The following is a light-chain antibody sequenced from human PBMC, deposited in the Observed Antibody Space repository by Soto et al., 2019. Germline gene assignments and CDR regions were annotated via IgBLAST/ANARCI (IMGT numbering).Light chain of an antibody. Sequence: EIVLTQFPGTLSLSTGERATLSCRASQSVSSSYLAWYQQKPGQAPRLLIYGASSRATGIPDRFSGSGSGTDFTLTISRLEPEDFAVYYCQQYGSSLITFGQGTRLEIK. CDR1: QSVSSSY. CDR2: GAS. V-gene: IGKV3-20*01. J-gene: IGKJ5*01. CDR3: QQYGSSLIT.